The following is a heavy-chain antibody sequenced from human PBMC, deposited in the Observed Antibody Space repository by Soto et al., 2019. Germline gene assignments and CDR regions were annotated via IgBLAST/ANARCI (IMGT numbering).Heavy chain of an antibody. V-gene: IGHV3-72*01. CDR2: TRNKAKSYTT. CDR3: ARDLASTTIPNY. J-gene: IGHJ4*02. D-gene: IGHD4-17*01. CDR1: GFTFSDHY. Sequence: GGSLRLSCAASGFTFSDHYMDWVRQAPGKGLEWVGRTRNKAKSYTTEYAAPVKGRFTISRDNAKNSLYLQMNSLRAEDTAVYYCARDLASTTIPNYWGQGTLVTVSS.